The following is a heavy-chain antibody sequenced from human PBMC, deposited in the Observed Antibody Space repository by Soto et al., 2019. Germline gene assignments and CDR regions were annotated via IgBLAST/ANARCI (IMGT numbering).Heavy chain of an antibody. CDR2: INYSGSNI. Sequence: DVQLVESGGGLVEPGGSLRLTCAASGFTFSNSEMFWVRQAPGKGLEWVSKINYSGSNIYYSKSVKGRFTISRDNAKNSLSLQMNSLTDEDTAIYYCASKALCGADCYFFEYWGPGTLVTVSS. D-gene: IGHD2-21*02. V-gene: IGHV3-48*03. CDR3: ASKALCGADCYFFEY. J-gene: IGHJ4*02. CDR1: GFTFSNSE.